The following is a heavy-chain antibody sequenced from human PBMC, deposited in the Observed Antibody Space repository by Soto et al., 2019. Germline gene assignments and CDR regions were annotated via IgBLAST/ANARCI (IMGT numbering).Heavy chain of an antibody. Sequence: PSETLSLTCPVSSDSISSYYWSWIRQPPRKRLEWIGYISYSGSTDYNPSLKSRVTISGDTSKNQFSLKVSSVTAADTAVYYCSLVPRWQRPIDYWCQGTLGTVFS. J-gene: IGHJ4*02. CDR1: SDSISSYY. CDR2: ISYSGST. CDR3: SLVPRWQRPIDY. D-gene: IGHD2-15*01. V-gene: IGHV4-59*01.